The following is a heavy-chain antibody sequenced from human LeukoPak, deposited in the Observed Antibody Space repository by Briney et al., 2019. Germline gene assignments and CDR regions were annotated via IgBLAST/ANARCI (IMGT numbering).Heavy chain of an antibody. V-gene: IGHV1-2*04. CDR1: GYTLTELS. CDR2: INPNSGGT. J-gene: IGHJ6*02. D-gene: IGHD3-3*01. CDR3: AREYYDFWSGPLTLYYYGMDV. Sequence: SVKVSCKVSGYTLTELSMHWVRQAPGQGLEWMGWINPNSGGTNYAQKFQGWVTMTRDTSISTAYMELSRLRSDDTAVYYCAREYYDFWSGPLTLYYYGMDVWGQGTTVTVSS.